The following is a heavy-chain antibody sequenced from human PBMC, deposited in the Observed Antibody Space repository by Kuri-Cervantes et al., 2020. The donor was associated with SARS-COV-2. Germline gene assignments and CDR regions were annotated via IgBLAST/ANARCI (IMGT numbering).Heavy chain of an antibody. Sequence: GGSLRLSCAASGFTVSSNYMSWVRQAPGKGLEWVSVIYSGGSTYYADSVKGRFTISRDNSKNTLYLQMNSLRPEDTAVYYCARDGGKGHGPGLYYWYFNLRGRGTLVTVSS. CDR1: GFTVSSNY. CDR2: IYSGGST. D-gene: IGHD2-15*01. CDR3: ARDGGKGHGPGLYYWYFNL. V-gene: IGHV3-53*05. J-gene: IGHJ2*01.